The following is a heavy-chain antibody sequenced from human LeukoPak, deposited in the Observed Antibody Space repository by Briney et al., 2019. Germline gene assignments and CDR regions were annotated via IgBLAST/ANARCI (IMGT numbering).Heavy chain of an antibody. CDR2: ISSSSSYI. CDR1: GFTFSSYS. J-gene: IGHJ6*02. V-gene: IGHV3-21*01. CDR3: AREGYYGSGSYYRKMGMDV. D-gene: IGHD3-10*01. Sequence: PGGSLRLSCAASGFTFSSYSMNWVRQAPGKGLEWVSSISSSSSYIYYADSVKGRFTISRDNAKNSLYLQMNSLRAEDTAVYYCAREGYYGSGSYYRKMGMDVWGQGTTVTVSS.